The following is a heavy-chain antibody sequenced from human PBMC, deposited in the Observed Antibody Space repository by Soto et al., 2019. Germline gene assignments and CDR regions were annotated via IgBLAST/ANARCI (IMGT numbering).Heavy chain of an antibody. CDR1: GDSVNSATYY. CDR2: IYYSGTT. J-gene: IGHJ4*02. CDR3: ARARTTKIVAEKF. V-gene: IGHV4-61*01. Sequence: PSETLSLTCTVSGDSVNSATYYWSWIRQPPGKGLEWIGYIYYSGTTKYNPSLKSRVTISVDTSKNQFSLNLSSVTAADTAIYYCARARTTKIVAEKFWGQGSLVSVSS. D-gene: IGHD3-22*01.